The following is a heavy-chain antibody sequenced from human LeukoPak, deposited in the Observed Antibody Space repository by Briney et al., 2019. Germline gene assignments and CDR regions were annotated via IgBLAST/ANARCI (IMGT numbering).Heavy chain of an antibody. CDR1: GYSFTSYW. V-gene: IGHV5-51*01. CDR3: ARLLETPGYGDHYFYY. J-gene: IGHJ4*02. D-gene: IGHD4-17*01. CDR2: IYPGDSDT. Sequence: AESLNFCCKCSGYSFTSYWIGWVRQMPGKGLEWMGIIYPGDSDTRYSPSFQGQVTISADKSISTAYLQWSSLKASDTAMYYCARLLETPGYGDHYFYYSGQGTLVTVSS.